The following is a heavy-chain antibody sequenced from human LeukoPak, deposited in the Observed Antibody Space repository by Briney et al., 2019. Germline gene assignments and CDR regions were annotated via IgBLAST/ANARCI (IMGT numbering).Heavy chain of an antibody. CDR2: IYYSGST. J-gene: IGHJ3*02. Sequence: SETLSLTCTVSGGSISSGSYYWSWIRQPAGKGLEWIGSIYYSGSTYYNPSLKSRVTISVDTSKNQFSLKLSSVTAADTAVYYCAREQTNYYDSRGYYAHDAFDIWGQGTMVTVSS. CDR1: GGSISSGSYY. CDR3: AREQTNYYDSRGYYAHDAFDI. D-gene: IGHD3-22*01. V-gene: IGHV4-39*02.